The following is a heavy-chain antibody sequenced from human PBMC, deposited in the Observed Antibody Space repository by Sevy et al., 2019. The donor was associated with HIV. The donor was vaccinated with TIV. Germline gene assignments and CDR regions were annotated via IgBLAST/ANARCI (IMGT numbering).Heavy chain of an antibody. CDR1: GFTFSPYT. Sequence: GGSLRLSCTVSGFTFSPYTMAWVRQAPGKGLEWVSSISDYNKYIYYADSVRGRFTISRDDAKNSLYLQMNSLRVEDTAFYYCARVEGGSYAYWGQGTLVTVSS. V-gene: IGHV3-21*01. CDR2: ISDYNKYI. J-gene: IGHJ4*02. D-gene: IGHD1-26*01. CDR3: ARVEGGSYAY.